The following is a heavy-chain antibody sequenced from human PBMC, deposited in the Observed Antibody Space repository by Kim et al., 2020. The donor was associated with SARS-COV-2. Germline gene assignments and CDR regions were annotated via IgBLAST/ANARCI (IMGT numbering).Heavy chain of an antibody. CDR1: GFTFSSYA. CDR3: ARKSVLEDIVVVPAALRYGMDV. Sequence: GGSLRLSCAASGFTFSSYAMHWVRQAPGKGLEWVAVISYDGSNKYYADSVKGRFTISRDNSKNTLYLQMNSLRAEDTAVYYCARKSVLEDIVVVPAALRYGMDVWGQGTTVTVSS. D-gene: IGHD2-2*01. J-gene: IGHJ6*02. V-gene: IGHV3-30*04. CDR2: ISYDGSNK.